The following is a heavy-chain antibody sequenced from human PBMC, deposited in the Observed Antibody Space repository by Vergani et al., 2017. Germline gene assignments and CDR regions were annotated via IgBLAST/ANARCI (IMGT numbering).Heavy chain of an antibody. J-gene: IGHJ4*02. V-gene: IGHV4-39*07. Sequence: QLQLQESGPGLVKPSETLSLTCTVSGGSISSSSYYWGWIRQPPGKGLEWIGGIYYSGSTYYNPSLKSRVTISVDTSKNQFSLNLSSVTAAATAVYYCARVYCGGSSTSCYYSTIDYWGQGSLVTVSA. CDR1: GGSISSSSYY. D-gene: IGHD2-2*01. CDR3: ARVYCGGSSTSCYYSTIDY. CDR2: IYYSGST.